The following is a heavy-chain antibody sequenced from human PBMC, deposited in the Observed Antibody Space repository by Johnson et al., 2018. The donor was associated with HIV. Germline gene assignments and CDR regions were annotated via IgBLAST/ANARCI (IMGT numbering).Heavy chain of an antibody. V-gene: IGHV3-30*18. D-gene: IGHD5-18*01. CDR3: AKGGYSYGNAFDI. Sequence: QVQLVESGGGLVQPGRSLRLSCAASGFTFDDYAMHWVRQAPGKGLEWVAVISYDGSNKYYADSVKGRFTISRDNSKNTLYLQMNSLRAEDTAVYYCAKGGYSYGNAFDIWGQGTMVTVSS. CDR1: GFTFDDYA. CDR2: ISYDGSNK. J-gene: IGHJ3*02.